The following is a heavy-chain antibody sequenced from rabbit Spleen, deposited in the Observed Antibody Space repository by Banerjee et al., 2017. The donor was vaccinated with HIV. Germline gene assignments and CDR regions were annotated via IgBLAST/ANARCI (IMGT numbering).Heavy chain of an antibody. CDR1: GFSFNYNDY. J-gene: IGHJ2*01. CDR3: ARNYVNAFDP. D-gene: IGHD1-1*01. CDR2: IGATITYTT. Sequence: QEQLEESGGDLVKPGAALTLTCTASGFSFNYNDYMCWVRQPPGKGPEWIACIGATITYTTYYATWAKGRFTISKTSSTTVTLQMTSLTAADTATYFCARNYVNAFDPWGPGTLVTVS. V-gene: IGHV1S45*01.